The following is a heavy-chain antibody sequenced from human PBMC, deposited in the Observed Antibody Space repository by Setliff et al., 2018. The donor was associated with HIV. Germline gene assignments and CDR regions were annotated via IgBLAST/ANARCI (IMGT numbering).Heavy chain of an antibody. CDR2: INAGDDNT. Sequence: ASVKVSCKASGYTFTSYAMHWVRQAPGQRLEWMGWINAGDDNTRYSEKFQGRVTITRDTSANTAYMELSSLRSEDTAVYYCARGSCSGRYLSDYWGLGTLVTVSS. J-gene: IGHJ4*02. CDR1: GYTFTSYA. D-gene: IGHD2-15*01. CDR3: ARGSCSGRYLSDY. V-gene: IGHV1-3*01.